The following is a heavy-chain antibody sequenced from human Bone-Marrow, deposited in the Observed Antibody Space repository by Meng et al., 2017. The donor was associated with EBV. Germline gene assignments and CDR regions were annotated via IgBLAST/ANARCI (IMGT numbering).Heavy chain of an antibody. CDR3: ARGDDYGDLVDY. J-gene: IGHJ4*02. CDR2: MNPNSGNT. V-gene: IGHV1-8*01. Sequence: QRQLLRSGAEVKKTGASVKASCKASGYTFTSYDINWVRQATGQGLEWMGWMNPNSGNTGYAQKFQGRVTMTRNTSISTAYMELSSLRSEDTAVYYCARGDDYGDLVDYWGQGTLVTPPQ. D-gene: IGHD4-17*01. CDR1: GYTFTSYD.